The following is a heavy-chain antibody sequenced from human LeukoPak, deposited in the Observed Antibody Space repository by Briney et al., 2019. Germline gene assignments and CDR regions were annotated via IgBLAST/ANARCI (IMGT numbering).Heavy chain of an antibody. CDR2: INPNSGGT. CDR1: GYTFTGYY. CDR3: ARIHDSSGYQVDY. D-gene: IGHD3-22*01. J-gene: IGHJ4*02. V-gene: IGHV1-2*02. Sequence: ASVKVSCKASGYTFTGYYMHRVRQAPGQGLEWMGWINPNSGGTSYAQKFQGRVTMTRDTSISTAYMELSRLRSDDTAMYYCARIHDSSGYQVDYWGQGTLVTVSS.